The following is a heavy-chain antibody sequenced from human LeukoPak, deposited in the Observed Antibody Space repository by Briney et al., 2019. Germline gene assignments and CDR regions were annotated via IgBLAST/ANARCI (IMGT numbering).Heavy chain of an antibody. CDR3: ARGYKLSSGWPNDAFDI. CDR1: GGSISSGGYY. D-gene: IGHD6-19*01. Sequence: SETLSLTCTVSGGSISSGGYYWSWIRQHPGKGLERIGYIYYSGSTYYNPSLKSRVTISVDTSKNQFSLKLSSVTAADTAVYHCARGYKLSSGWPNDAFDIWGQGTMVTVSS. CDR2: IYYSGST. J-gene: IGHJ3*02. V-gene: IGHV4-31*03.